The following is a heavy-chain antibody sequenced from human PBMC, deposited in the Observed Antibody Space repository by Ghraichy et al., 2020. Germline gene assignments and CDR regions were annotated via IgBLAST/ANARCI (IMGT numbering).Heavy chain of an antibody. D-gene: IGHD2-15*01. CDR1: GFTFSNAW. Sequence: GVLNISCAASGFTFSNAWMTWVRQAPGKGLEWVGRIKTKTDGGTTDYGEPVKGRFTVSRDDSKNTLYLQMNSLKTEDTAVYYCTTARWWSYGMDLWGQGTTVTVSS. CDR3: TTARWWSYGMDL. J-gene: IGHJ6*02. CDR2: IKTKTDGGTT. V-gene: IGHV3-15*01.